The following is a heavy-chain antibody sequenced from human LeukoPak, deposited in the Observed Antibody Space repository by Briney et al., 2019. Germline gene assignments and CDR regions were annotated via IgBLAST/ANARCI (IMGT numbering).Heavy chain of an antibody. J-gene: IGHJ4*02. D-gene: IGHD3-10*01. Sequence: GASVKVSCKTSGYTFTSYGISWVRQAPGQGLEWMGWISAYNGNTNYAQKFQGRVTVTTETSTSTAHMELRSLRFDDTAVYYCARLNFGSEDYWGQGTLVTVSS. CDR1: GYTFTSYG. CDR2: ISAYNGNT. CDR3: ARLNFGSEDY. V-gene: IGHV1-18*01.